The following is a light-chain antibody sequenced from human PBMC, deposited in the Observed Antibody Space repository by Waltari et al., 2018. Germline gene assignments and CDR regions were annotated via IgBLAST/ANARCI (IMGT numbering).Light chain of an antibody. CDR3: QSRDTTGNHGV. V-gene: IGLV3-19*01. J-gene: IGLJ2*01. Sequence: SSELTQDPAVSVALGQTVKITCQGDSLKIYYASWYLQRPGQAPLLVIYGQNNRPSGAPDRFSGSSSGNTASLTITGARAEDEADYYCQSRDTTGNHGVVGGGTRLTVL. CDR1: SLKIYY. CDR2: GQN.